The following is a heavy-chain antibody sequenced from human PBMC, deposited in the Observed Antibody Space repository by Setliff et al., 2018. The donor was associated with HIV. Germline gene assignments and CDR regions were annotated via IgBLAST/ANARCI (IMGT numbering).Heavy chain of an antibody. Sequence: PGGSLRLSCAASGFTFSSCWIRWVRQAPGKGLVWVSRISADGSDTSYADSVKGRFTISRDNAMNTAYLQMNSLRGEDTALYYCSLGYCSGGSCYSDPEVAFDIWGQGTMVTVSS. D-gene: IGHD2-15*01. V-gene: IGHV3-74*01. CDR3: SLGYCSGGSCYSDPEVAFDI. CDR2: ISADGSDT. CDR1: GFTFSSCW. J-gene: IGHJ3*02.